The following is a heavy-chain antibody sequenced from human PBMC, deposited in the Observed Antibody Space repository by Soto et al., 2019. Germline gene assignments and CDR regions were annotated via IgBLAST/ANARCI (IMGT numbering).Heavy chain of an antibody. CDR3: AKKNPHGDSNKAWLDP. Sequence: QVQLLQSGAELREPGSSVRVSCTPSGGTFVSSAFAWMRQAPGGKIEWMGGIIPILGSTKFAEKFLGRLTITADDSSRTAYLEFSSLTFDDTAVYFCAKKNPHGDSNKAWLDPWGQGTLVTVST. CDR1: GGTFVSSA. V-gene: IGHV1-69*11. CDR2: IIPILGST. J-gene: IGHJ5*02. D-gene: IGHD2-8*01.